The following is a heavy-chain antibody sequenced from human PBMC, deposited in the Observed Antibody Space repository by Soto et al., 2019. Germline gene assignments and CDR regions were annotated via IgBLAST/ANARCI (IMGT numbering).Heavy chain of an antibody. V-gene: IGHV4-39*01. CDR1: GGSISSSSYY. Sequence: PSETLSLTCTVSGGSISSSSYYWGWIRQPPGKGLEWIGSIYYSGSTYYNPSLKSRATISVDTSKNQFSLKLSFVTAADTAVYYCARPYYDFWSCKSDEGVQFWFDSWGQGTLVTVSS. D-gene: IGHD3-3*01. J-gene: IGHJ5*01. CDR2: IYYSGST. CDR3: ARPYYDFWSCKSDEGVQFWFDS.